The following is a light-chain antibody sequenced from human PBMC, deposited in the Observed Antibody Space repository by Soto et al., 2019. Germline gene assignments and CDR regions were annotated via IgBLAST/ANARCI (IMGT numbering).Light chain of an antibody. CDR2: AAS. CDR3: QQYGNSPRS. Sequence: EIVLTQSPGTLSSSPGERATLSCRASQSVSVNSLAWYQQKGGQAPRLLIYAASTRATGVPDRFSGTGSGTDFALTISRLEPEDFAVYYCQQYGNSPRSFGGGTKVDIK. J-gene: IGKJ4*01. CDR1: QSVSVNS. V-gene: IGKV3-20*01.